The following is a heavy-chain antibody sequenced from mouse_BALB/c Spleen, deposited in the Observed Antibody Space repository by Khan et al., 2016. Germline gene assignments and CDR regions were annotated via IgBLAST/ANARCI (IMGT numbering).Heavy chain of an antibody. CDR2: ISSGGST. CDR3: ARGQILRLRTYAVDY. CDR1: GFTFSSYA. D-gene: IGHD1-2*01. Sequence: EVELVESGGGLVKPGGSLKLSCAASGFTFSSYAMSWVRQTPEKRLEWVASISSGGSTYYPDSVKGRFTISRDNARNILYLQMSSLRSEDTAMYYCARGQILRLRTYAVDYWGRGTSVTVSS. J-gene: IGHJ4*01. V-gene: IGHV5-6-5*01.